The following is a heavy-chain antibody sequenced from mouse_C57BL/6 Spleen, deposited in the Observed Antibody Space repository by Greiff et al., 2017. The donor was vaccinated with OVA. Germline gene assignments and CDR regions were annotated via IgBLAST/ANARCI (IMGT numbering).Heavy chain of an antibody. V-gene: IGHV1-82*01. D-gene: IGHD1-1*01. Sequence: VKLLESGPELVKPGASVKISCKASGYAFSSSWMNWVKQRPGKGLEWIGRIYPGDGDTNYNGQFKGKAPLTADTSSSTAYMQLSSLTSEDSAVYFCAKSYYATRDFDVWGTGTTVTVSS. CDR3: AKSYYATRDFDV. CDR1: GYAFSSSW. CDR2: IYPGDGDT. J-gene: IGHJ1*03.